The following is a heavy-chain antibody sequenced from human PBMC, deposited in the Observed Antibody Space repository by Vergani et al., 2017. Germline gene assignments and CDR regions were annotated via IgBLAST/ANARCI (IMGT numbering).Heavy chain of an antibody. J-gene: IGHJ4*02. CDR2: IYHSGST. Sequence: QVQLQESGPGLVKPSETLSLTCAVSGYSISSGYYWGWIRQPPGKGLEWIGSIYHSGSTYYNPSLKSRVTISVDTSKNQFSLKLSSVTAADTAVYYCARFSPRYGSSTSCYPGYWGQGTLVTVSS. CDR1: GYSISSGYY. D-gene: IGHD2-2*01. V-gene: IGHV4-38-2*01. CDR3: ARFSPRYGSSTSCYPGY.